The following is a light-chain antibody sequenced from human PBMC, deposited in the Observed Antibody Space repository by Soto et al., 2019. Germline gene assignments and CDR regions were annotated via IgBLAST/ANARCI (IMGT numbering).Light chain of an antibody. V-gene: IGLV4-69*01. CDR1: SGHSDYA. CDR2: VTSDGSY. CDR3: QAWGTGGV. Sequence: QLVLTQSPSASASPGASVKLTCTLSSGHSDYAIAWHQQQPEKGPRYLMKVTSDGSYTKGDGIPDRFSGSSSGADRYLTISSLRSDDEADYYCQAWGTGGVFGGGTKVTVL. J-gene: IGLJ3*02.